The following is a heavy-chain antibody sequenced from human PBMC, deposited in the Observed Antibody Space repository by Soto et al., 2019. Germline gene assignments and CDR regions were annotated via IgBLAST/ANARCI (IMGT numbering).Heavy chain of an antibody. CDR1: GFTFSSYG. J-gene: IGHJ4*02. CDR2: ISYDGSNK. D-gene: IGHD4-17*01. V-gene: IGHV3-30*18. CDR3: AKDWYGDYDY. Sequence: QVQLVESGGGVVQPGRSLRLSCAASGFTFSSYGMHWVRQAPGKGLEWVAVISYDGSNKYYADSVKGRFTISRDNSKNTLYLQMNSLRADDTAVYYCAKDWYGDYDYWGQGTLVTVSS.